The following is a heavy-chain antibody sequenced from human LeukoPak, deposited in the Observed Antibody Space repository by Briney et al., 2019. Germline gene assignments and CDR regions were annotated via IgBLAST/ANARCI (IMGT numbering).Heavy chain of an antibody. Sequence: PSENLSLTCTVSGYSIRNGYNWGWIRLSPGKGLEWLGSIYQSGSTYDNSSLKSRVTISVDTSKNQFSLKLNSVTAADTAVYFCARRTYSAAYWKHFDYWGQGTLVTVSS. CDR1: GYSIRNGYN. D-gene: IGHD1-1*01. J-gene: IGHJ4*02. V-gene: IGHV4-38-2*02. CDR2: IYQSGST. CDR3: ARRTYSAAYWKHFDY.